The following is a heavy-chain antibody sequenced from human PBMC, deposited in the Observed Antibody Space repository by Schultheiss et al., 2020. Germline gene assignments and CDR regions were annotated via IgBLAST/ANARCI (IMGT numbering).Heavy chain of an antibody. J-gene: IGHJ5*02. CDR3: ARGFSTKETYHWLDP. D-gene: IGHD6-13*01. Sequence: GGSLRLSCAASGFTFGKFDMHWVRQSPGKGLEWVSTIGYDGDTYYAAAVKGRFTVSRDNADNTLILEMSSLRAADTAVYYCARGFSTKETYHWLDPWGQGTLVTVSS. CDR1: GFTFGKFD. CDR2: IGYDGDT. V-gene: IGHV3-13*01.